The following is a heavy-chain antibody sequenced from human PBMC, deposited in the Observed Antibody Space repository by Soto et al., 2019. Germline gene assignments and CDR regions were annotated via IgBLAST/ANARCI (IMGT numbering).Heavy chain of an antibody. V-gene: IGHV5-51*01. J-gene: IGHJ6*02. CDR1: GYSFTSYW. CDR2: IYPGDSDT. Sequence: ESQKISCKGSGYSFTSYWIAWVLQMPGKGLEWMGIIYPGDSDTRYSPSFQGQVTISADKSISTAYLQWSSLKASDTAMYYCVYQTRFYGMAVWGQGTTVTVSS. D-gene: IGHD2-2*01. CDR3: VYQTRFYGMAV.